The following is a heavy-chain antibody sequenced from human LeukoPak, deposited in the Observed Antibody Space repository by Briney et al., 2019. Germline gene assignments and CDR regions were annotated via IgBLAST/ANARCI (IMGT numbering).Heavy chain of an antibody. J-gene: IGHJ4*02. CDR3: ARESGSYHGNDY. D-gene: IGHD1-26*01. CDR1: GHTFTGYY. V-gene: IGHV1-2*06. CDR2: INPNNGGT. Sequence: ASVKVSCKASGHTFTGYYMHWVRQAPGQGLEWMGRINPNNGGTNCAQKFQGRVTMTGDTSISTAYMELNSLRSDDTAMYYCARESGSYHGNDYWGQGALVTVSS.